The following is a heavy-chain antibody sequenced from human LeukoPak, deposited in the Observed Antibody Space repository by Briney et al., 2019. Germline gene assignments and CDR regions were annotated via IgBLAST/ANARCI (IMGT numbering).Heavy chain of an antibody. J-gene: IGHJ5*02. CDR2: ISYDGSNK. CDR1: VFTFSSYG. V-gene: IGHV3-30*18. D-gene: IGHD2-2*01. Sequence: GRSLRLSCAASVFTFSSYGMHWVRQAPGKGLEWVAVISYDGSNKYYADSVKGRFTISRDNSKNTLYLQMNSLRAEDTAVYYCANWDHFGFVVVPAANPSWGQGTLVTVSS. CDR3: ANWDHFGFVVVPAANPS.